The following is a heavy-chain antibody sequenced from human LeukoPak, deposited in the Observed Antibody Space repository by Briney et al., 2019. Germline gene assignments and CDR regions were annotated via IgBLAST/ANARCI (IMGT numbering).Heavy chain of an antibody. CDR2: IYYSGST. D-gene: IGHD3-10*01. CDR1: GGSLSSSSYY. CDR3: ARHLMFRDSTYGPHLDY. Sequence: SETLSLTCTVSGGSLSSSSYYWGSSRRSPGKGLEWIGSIYYSGSTYTNPSLRSRITISLDTPKNHFSLKLTSVTAPDTAVYYCARHLMFRDSTYGPHLDYWGQGTLVTVSS. V-gene: IGHV4-39*01. J-gene: IGHJ4*02.